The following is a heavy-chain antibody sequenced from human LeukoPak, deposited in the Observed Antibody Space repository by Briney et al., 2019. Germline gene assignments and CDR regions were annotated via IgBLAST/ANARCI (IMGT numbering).Heavy chain of an antibody. CDR3: AREGRMGTADAFDV. CDR2: VGIAGDT. V-gene: IGHV3-13*01. J-gene: IGHJ3*01. Sequence: GGSLRLSCAASGFTFNNYEMHWVRQTAGKGLEWVSAVGIAGDTFYAGSVKDRFSISRDNAESSLFLQMNSLRAGDTAVYYCAREGRMGTADAFDVWGQGTMVTVSS. CDR1: GFTFNNYE. D-gene: IGHD1-14*01.